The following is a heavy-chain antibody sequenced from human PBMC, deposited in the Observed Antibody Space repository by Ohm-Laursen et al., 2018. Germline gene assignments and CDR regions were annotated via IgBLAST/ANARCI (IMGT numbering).Heavy chain of an antibody. J-gene: IGHJ1*01. CDR1: GFTFSSYS. V-gene: IGHV3-48*01. D-gene: IGHD5-12*01. CDR3: ARDQGSGLEH. Sequence: SLRLSCAASGFTFSSYSMTWVRQAPGKGLEWVSYISTSSSTIYYADSVKGRFTISRDNAKNSLYLQMNSLRAEDTAVYYCARDQGSGLEHWGQGTLVTVSS. CDR2: ISTSSSTI.